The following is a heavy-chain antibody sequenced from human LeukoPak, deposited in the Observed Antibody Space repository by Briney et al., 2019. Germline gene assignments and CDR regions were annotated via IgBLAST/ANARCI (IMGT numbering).Heavy chain of an antibody. CDR3: ARRGYYYDGSGYTEGYFDY. D-gene: IGHD3-22*01. V-gene: IGHV4-39*01. CDR2: IYYSGST. Sequence: KPSETLSLTCTVSGGSISSSSYYWGWIRQPPGKGLEWIGSIYYSGSTYYNPSLKSRVTISVDTSKNQFSLKLSSVTAADTAVYYCARRGYYYDGSGYTEGYFDYWGQGTLVTVSS. J-gene: IGHJ4*02. CDR1: GGSISSSSYY.